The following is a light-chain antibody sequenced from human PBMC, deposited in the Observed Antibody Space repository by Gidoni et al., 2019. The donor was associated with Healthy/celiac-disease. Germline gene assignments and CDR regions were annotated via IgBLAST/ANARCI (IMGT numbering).Light chain of an antibody. CDR1: QSVLYSSNNKNY. CDR3: QQYYSTWT. V-gene: IGKV4-1*01. Sequence: DIVMTQSPDSLAVSLGERATINCKSSQSVLYSSNNKNYLAWYQQKPGQPPTLLIYWASTRESGVSDRFSGSGSGTDFTLTISSLQAEDVAVYYCQQYYSTWTFGQGTKVEIK. CDR2: WAS. J-gene: IGKJ1*01.